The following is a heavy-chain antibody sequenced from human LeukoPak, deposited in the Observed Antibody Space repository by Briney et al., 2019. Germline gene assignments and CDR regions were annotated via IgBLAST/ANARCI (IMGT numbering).Heavy chain of an antibody. CDR1: GYTFTSYG. J-gene: IGHJ3*02. V-gene: IGHV1-18*01. CDR2: ISAYNGNT. CDR3: ARDGYCSGGSCSRGDAFDI. Sequence: ASVKVSCKASGYTFTSYGISWVRQAPGQGLEWMGWISAYNGNTNYAQKLQGRVTMTTDTSTSTAYMEPRSLRSDDTAVYYCARDGYCSGGSCSRGDAFDIWGQGTMVTVSS. D-gene: IGHD2-15*01.